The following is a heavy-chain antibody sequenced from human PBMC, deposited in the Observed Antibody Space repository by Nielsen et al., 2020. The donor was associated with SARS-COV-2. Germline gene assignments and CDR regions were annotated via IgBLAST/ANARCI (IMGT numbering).Heavy chain of an antibody. CDR1: GGSFSGSY. CDR3: AREGELLWFGERLNPLYGMDV. V-gene: IGHV4-34*01. CDR2: INQTRTT. Sequence: SETLSLTCAVYGGSFSGSYWSWIRQPPGKGLEWLGEINQTRTTKYSPLLKSRVTISVDTSKKNFSLKLSSVTAADTAVYYCAREGELLWFGERLNPLYGMDVWGQGTTVTVSS. J-gene: IGHJ6*02. D-gene: IGHD3-10*01.